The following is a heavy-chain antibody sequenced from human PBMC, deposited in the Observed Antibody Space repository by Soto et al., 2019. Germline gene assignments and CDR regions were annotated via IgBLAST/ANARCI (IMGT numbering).Heavy chain of an antibody. Sequence: QVQLVESGGGVVQPGRSLRLSCAASGFTFSSYGMHWVRQAPGKGLEWVAVIWYDGSNKYYADSVKGRFTISRDNSKNPLYLQMNSLRAEDTAVYYCARDLYYDFWSGYPQSYYFDYWGQGTLVTVSS. V-gene: IGHV3-33*01. D-gene: IGHD3-3*01. CDR3: ARDLYYDFWSGYPQSYYFDY. J-gene: IGHJ4*02. CDR2: IWYDGSNK. CDR1: GFTFSSYG.